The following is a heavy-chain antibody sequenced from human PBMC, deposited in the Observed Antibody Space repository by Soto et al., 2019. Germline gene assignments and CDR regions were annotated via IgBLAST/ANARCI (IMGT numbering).Heavy chain of an antibody. Sequence: GGSLRLSCAASGFTFSSYSMNWVRQAPGKGLEWVSSISSSTSYIYYADSVKGRFTISRDNAKNSLYLQMNSLRAEDTAVYYCARDYGDYYFDYWGQGTLVTVSS. CDR3: ARDYGDYYFDY. D-gene: IGHD4-17*01. J-gene: IGHJ4*02. CDR2: ISSSTSYI. V-gene: IGHV3-21*01. CDR1: GFTFSSYS.